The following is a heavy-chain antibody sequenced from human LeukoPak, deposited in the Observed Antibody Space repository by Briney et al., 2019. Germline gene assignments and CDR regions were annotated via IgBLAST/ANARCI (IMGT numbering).Heavy chain of an antibody. V-gene: IGHV1-46*01. J-gene: IGHJ3*02. CDR2: INPSGGST. CDR1: GYTFTSYY. CDR3: ARELPRIAVANAGGAFDI. D-gene: IGHD6-19*01. Sequence: GASVKVSCKASGYTFTSYYMHWVRQAPGQGLEWMGIINPSGGSTSYAQKFQGRVTMTRDTSTSTVYMELSSLRSEDTAVYYCARELPRIAVANAGGAFDIWGQGTMVTVSS.